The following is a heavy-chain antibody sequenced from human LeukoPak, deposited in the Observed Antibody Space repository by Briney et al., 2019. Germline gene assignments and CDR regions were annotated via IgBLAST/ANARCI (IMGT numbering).Heavy chain of an antibody. Sequence: PGGSLRLSCAASGFTFSSYGMSWVRQAPGKGLEWVSAIIGGGGSTYYADSVKGRFIISRDTSKNTLYLQMNSLRAEDTAIYYCAKRSGQEYFDYWGQGTLVTVSS. CDR1: GFTFSSYG. CDR3: AKRSGQEYFDY. V-gene: IGHV3-23*01. D-gene: IGHD6-19*01. J-gene: IGHJ4*02. CDR2: IIGGGGST.